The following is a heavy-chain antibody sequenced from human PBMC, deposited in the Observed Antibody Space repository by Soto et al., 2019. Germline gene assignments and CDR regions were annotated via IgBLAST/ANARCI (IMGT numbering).Heavy chain of an antibody. CDR2: ISAYNGNT. CDR1: GYTFTSYG. CDR3: ARDRGPTSTVTTDY. V-gene: IGHV1-18*01. D-gene: IGHD4-17*01. Sequence: VKVSCKASGYTFTSYGISWVRQAPGQGLEWMGWISAYNGNTNYAQKLQGRVTMTTDTSTSTAYMELRSLRSDDTAVYYCARDRGPTSTVTTDYWGQGTLVTVSS. J-gene: IGHJ4*02.